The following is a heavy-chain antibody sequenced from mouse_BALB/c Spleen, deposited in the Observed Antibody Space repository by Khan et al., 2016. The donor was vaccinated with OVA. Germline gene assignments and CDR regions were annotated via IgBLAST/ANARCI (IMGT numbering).Heavy chain of an antibody. Sequence: VELVESGPGLVAPSQSLSITCTISGFSLANYGVHWVRQPPGKGLEWLVLMWGDGSTSYNPVLKSRLTVSTDNSRSQVFLKMNSLQTDDTAMYFCARQPYYHYNVMDYWGQGTSVTVSS. D-gene: IGHD2-10*01. J-gene: IGHJ4*01. CDR1: GFSLANYG. V-gene: IGHV2-6-1*01. CDR3: ARQPYYHYNVMDY. CDR2: MWGDGST.